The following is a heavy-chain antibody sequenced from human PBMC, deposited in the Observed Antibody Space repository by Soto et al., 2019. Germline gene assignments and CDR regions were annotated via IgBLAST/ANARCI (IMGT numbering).Heavy chain of an antibody. Sequence: PSETLSLTCTVSGGSISSDYWSWVRQPPGKRLEWIGYIHYGGTTNYNPSLKSRVSISVDTSKTQFSLQLSSVTAADTAVYYCARGSITTVLPYWGQGTLVTVS. D-gene: IGHD4-4*01. V-gene: IGHV4-59*01. CDR3: ARGSITTVLPY. CDR1: GGSISSDY. CDR2: IHYGGTT. J-gene: IGHJ4*02.